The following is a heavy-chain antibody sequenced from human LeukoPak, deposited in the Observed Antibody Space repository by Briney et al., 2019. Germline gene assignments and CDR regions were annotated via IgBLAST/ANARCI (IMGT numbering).Heavy chain of an antibody. CDR2: IYPGDSDT. J-gene: IGHJ3*02. D-gene: IGHD3-22*01. V-gene: IGHV5-51*01. CDR1: GYSFTSYW. CDR3: ARRSSGYIDAFDI. Sequence: GESLKISCKGSGYSFTSYWIGWVRQMPAKGLEWMGMIYPGDSDTRYSPSFQGQVTISADKSISTAYLQWSSLKASDTAMYYCARRSSGYIDAFDIWGQGTMVTVSS.